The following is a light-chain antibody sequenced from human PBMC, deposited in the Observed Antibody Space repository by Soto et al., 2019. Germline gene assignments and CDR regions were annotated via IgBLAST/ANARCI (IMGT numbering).Light chain of an antibody. Sequence: DVQMTQSPSSVSASVGDRVTISFRASQLISSWLAWYQQKPGTPPKLLIYAASNLESGVPSSFSGSESGTEFTLTISSLQPEDFATYFCQQAASFPLTFGGGTKVDIK. J-gene: IGKJ4*01. V-gene: IGKV1-12*01. CDR3: QQAASFPLT. CDR2: AAS. CDR1: QLISSW.